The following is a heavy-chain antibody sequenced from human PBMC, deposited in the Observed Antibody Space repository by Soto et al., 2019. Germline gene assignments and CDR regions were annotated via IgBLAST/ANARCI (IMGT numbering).Heavy chain of an antibody. CDR1: GFTFSSYW. J-gene: IGHJ2*01. V-gene: IGHV3-74*01. CDR3: ARVGQGAWYFDL. Sequence: EVQLVESGGGLVQPGGSLTLSCAASGFTFSSYWMHWVRQAPGKGVVWVSRINPDGRVTNYADSVKGRFTISRDNAKNTLYLQMNSLTAEDTAVYYCARVGQGAWYFDLWGRGTLVTVSS. D-gene: IGHD1-26*01. CDR2: INPDGRVT.